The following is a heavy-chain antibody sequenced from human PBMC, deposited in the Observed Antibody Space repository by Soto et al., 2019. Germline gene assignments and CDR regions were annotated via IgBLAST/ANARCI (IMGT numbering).Heavy chain of an antibody. Sequence: QVQLVQSGAEVKKPGSSVKVSCKASGGTFSSYAISWVRQAPGQGLEWMGGIIPIFGTANYAQKFQGRVTITADETTSTAYMELSSLRAEDTAVYYCASGRVRQGAYYDSLDYWGQGTLVTVSS. CDR1: GGTFSSYA. CDR2: IIPIFGTA. V-gene: IGHV1-69*12. J-gene: IGHJ4*02. CDR3: ASGRVRQGAYYDSLDY. D-gene: IGHD3-22*01.